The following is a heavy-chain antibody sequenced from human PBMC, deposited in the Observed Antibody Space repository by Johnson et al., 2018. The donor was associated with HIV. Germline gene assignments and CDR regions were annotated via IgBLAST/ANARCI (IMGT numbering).Heavy chain of an antibody. V-gene: IGHV3-11*04. D-gene: IGHD1-26*01. CDR2: ISSSGSTI. CDR3: AKIKSWELLGAFDI. J-gene: IGHJ3*02. Sequence: QMLLVESGGGLVKPGGSLRLSCAASGFTFSDYYMSWIRQAPGKGLEWVSYISSSGSTIYYADSVKGRVTISRDNSKNTLYLQMNSLRAEDTAVYYCAKIKSWELLGAFDIWGQGTMVTVSS. CDR1: GFTFSDYY.